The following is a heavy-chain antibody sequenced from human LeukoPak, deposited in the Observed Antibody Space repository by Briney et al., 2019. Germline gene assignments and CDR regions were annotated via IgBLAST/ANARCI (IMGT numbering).Heavy chain of an antibody. D-gene: IGHD3-10*01. CDR1: GFVLSTNY. CDR3: AKDLMVRGVKASYFDY. V-gene: IGHV3-53*01. Sequence: GGSLRLSCAASGFVLSTNYMTWVRQAPGKGLEWVSLIYSVGSTYYADSVKGRFTISRDNSKNTLYLQMNSLRAEDTAVYYCAKDLMVRGVKASYFDYWGQGTLVTVSS. CDR2: IYSVGST. J-gene: IGHJ4*02.